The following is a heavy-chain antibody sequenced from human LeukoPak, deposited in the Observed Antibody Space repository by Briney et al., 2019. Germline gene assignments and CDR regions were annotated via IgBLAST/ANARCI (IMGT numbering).Heavy chain of an antibody. D-gene: IGHD4-17*01. CDR3: AKDRDDSGDYAFDY. Sequence: PGGSLRLSCAASGFIFSNYAMSWVRQAPGKGLEWVSVISRSGDYTKYADSVKGRFTISRDNSKNTLSLQVSGLRAEDTAIYYCAKDRDDSGDYAFDYWGQGILVSVSS. CDR2: ISRSGDYT. J-gene: IGHJ4*02. V-gene: IGHV3-23*01. CDR1: GFIFSNYA.